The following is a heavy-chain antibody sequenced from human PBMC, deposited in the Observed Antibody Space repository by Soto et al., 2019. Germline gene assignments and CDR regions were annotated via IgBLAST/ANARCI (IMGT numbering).Heavy chain of an antibody. CDR2: ISGSGGST. V-gene: IGHV3-23*01. Sequence: GGSLRLSCAASGFTFSSYAMSWVRQAPGKGLEWVSAISGSGGSTYYADSVKGRFTISRDNSKNTLYLQMNSLRAEDTAVYYCAKAPPSSSSYSPPYYFDYWGQGTLVTVSS. J-gene: IGHJ4*02. CDR3: AKAPPSSSSYSPPYYFDY. D-gene: IGHD6-13*01. CDR1: GFTFSSYA.